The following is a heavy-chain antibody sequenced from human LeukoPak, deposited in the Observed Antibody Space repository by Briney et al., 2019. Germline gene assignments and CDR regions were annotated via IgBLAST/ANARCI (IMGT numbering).Heavy chain of an antibody. CDR1: GGSISGSY. V-gene: IGHV4-4*07. CDR2: IYTSGGT. D-gene: IGHD3-22*01. J-gene: IGHJ5*02. CDR3: ARGPAYYYDSSGYYYFDP. Sequence: SETLSLTCTVSGGSISGSYWSWIRKPAGKGLEWIGRIYTSGGTNYNPSLKSRVTISVDTSKNQFSLKLSSVTAADTAVYYCARGPAYYYDSSGYYYFDPWGQGTLVTVSS.